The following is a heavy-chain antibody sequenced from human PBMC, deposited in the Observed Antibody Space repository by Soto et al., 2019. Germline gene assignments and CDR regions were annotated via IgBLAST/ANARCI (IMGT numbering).Heavy chain of an antibody. Sequence: PSETLSLTCTVSGGSISSGGYYWSWIRQHPGKGLEWIGYIYYSGSTYYNPSLKSRVTISVDTSKNQFSLKLSSVTAADTAVYYCARDRVRRYFDWLPETYYYYYGMDVWGQGTTVTVSS. CDR2: IYYSGST. CDR1: GGSISSGGYY. CDR3: ARDRVRRYFDWLPETYYYYYGMDV. J-gene: IGHJ6*02. D-gene: IGHD3-9*01. V-gene: IGHV4-31*03.